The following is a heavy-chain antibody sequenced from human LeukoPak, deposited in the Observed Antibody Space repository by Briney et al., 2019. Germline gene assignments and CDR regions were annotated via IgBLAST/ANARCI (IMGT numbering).Heavy chain of an antibody. J-gene: IGHJ4*02. CDR3: AASRDGYTNSLFDY. CDR1: GGTFSSYA. D-gene: IGHD5-24*01. Sequence: ASVKVSCKASGGTFSSYAISWVRQAPGQGLEWMGRIIPIFGTANYAQKFQGRVTITADKSTSTAYMELSSLRAEDTAVYYCAASRDGYTNSLFDYWGQGALVTVSS. V-gene: IGHV1-69*06. CDR2: IIPIFGTA.